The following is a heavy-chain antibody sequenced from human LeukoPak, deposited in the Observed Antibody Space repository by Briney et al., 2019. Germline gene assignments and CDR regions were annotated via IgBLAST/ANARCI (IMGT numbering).Heavy chain of an antibody. CDR1: GYSFTSYW. V-gene: IGHV5-10-1*01. CDR2: IDPSDSYT. J-gene: IGHJ4*02. D-gene: IGHD2-2*01. Sequence: GESLRISCKGSGYSFTSYWISWVRQMPGKGLEWMGRIDPSDSYTNYSPSLQGHVTISADKSISTAYLQWSSLKASDTAMYYCARHGKGYCSSTSCYGRAGDYGDYDYWGQGTLVTVSS. CDR3: ARHGKGYCSSTSCYGRAGDYGDYDY.